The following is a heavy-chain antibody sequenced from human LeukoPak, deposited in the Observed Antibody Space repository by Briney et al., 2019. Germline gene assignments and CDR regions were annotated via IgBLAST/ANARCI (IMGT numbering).Heavy chain of an antibody. CDR2: IYTSGST. Sequence: PSETLSLTCTVSGGSISSGSYYWSWIRQPAGKGLEWIGRIYTSGSTNYNPSLKSRVTISVDTSKNQFSLKLSSVTAADTAVYYCARDYQAYYYYYMDVWGKGTTVTISS. J-gene: IGHJ6*03. V-gene: IGHV4-61*02. CDR1: GGSISSGSYY. CDR3: ARDYQAYYYYYMDV. D-gene: IGHD2-2*01.